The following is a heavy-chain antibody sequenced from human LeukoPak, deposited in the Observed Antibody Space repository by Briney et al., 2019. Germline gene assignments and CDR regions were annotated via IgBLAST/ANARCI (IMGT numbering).Heavy chain of an antibody. CDR3: ARQPRDTVVVPGAMRTETYYYYGMDV. J-gene: IGHJ6*02. CDR1: GFTFSSYG. D-gene: IGHD2-2*01. CDR2: IWYDGSNK. Sequence: GGSLRLSCAASGFTFSSYGMHWVRQAPGKGLEWVAVIWYDGSNKYYADSVKGRFTISRDNSKNTLYLQMNSLRAEDTAVYYCARQPRDTVVVPGAMRTETYYYYGMDVWGQGTTVTVSS. V-gene: IGHV3-33*01.